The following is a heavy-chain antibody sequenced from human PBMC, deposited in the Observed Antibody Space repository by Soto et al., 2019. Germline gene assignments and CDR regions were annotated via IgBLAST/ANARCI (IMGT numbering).Heavy chain of an antibody. V-gene: IGHV1-69*06. CDR3: ARLDSTMITMDY. CDR2: IIPLFGTA. J-gene: IGHJ4*01. CDR1: GDSFKNYA. D-gene: IGHD5-18*01. Sequence: QVQLVQSGAEVKKPGSSVKISCKTSGDSFKNYAIGWVRQVPGQGLELTGSIIPLFGTANYARVFEGRVTITADKSTTTVYMELGSLSSDDTAVYYWARLDSTMITMDYWGQGTLVTVSS.